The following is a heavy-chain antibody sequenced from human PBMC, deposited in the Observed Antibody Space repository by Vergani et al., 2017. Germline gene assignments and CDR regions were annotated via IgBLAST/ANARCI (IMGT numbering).Heavy chain of an antibody. V-gene: IGHV3-30-3*01. Sequence: QVQLVESGGGVVQPGRSLSLSCAASGFTFSSYAMHWVRQAPGKGLEWVAVISYDGSNKYYADSVKGRFTISRDNSKNTLYLQMNSLRAEDTAVYYCARASGSYYGGTDYWGQGTLVTVSS. J-gene: IGHJ4*02. CDR1: GFTFSSYA. CDR3: ARASGSYYGGTDY. CDR2: ISYDGSNK. D-gene: IGHD1-26*01.